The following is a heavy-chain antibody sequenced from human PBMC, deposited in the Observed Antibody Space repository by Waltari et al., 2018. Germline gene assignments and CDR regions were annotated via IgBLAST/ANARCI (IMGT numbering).Heavy chain of an antibody. Sequence: QVQLQQWGAGLLKPSETLSLTCAVYGGSFSGYYWSWIRQPPGKGLEWIGEINHSGSTNYNPSLKSRVTISVDTSKNQFSLKLSSVTAADTVVYYCARGFGSSLAYYWGQGTLVTVSS. CDR1: GGSFSGYY. D-gene: IGHD6-13*01. CDR2: INHSGST. J-gene: IGHJ4*02. V-gene: IGHV4-34*01. CDR3: ARGFGSSLAYY.